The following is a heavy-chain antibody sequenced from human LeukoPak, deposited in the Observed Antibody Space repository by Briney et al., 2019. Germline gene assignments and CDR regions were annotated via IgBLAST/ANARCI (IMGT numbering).Heavy chain of an antibody. J-gene: IGHJ6*02. CDR2: IYHSGST. V-gene: IGHV4-30-2*01. CDR3: ARDADSSWTYGMDV. Sequence: PSQTLSLTCAVSGGSISSGGYSWSWIRQPPGKGLEWIGYIYHSGSTYYNPSLKSRVTISVDRSKNQFSLKLSSVTAADTAVYCCARDADSSWTYGMDVWGQGTTVTVSS. D-gene: IGHD6-13*01. CDR1: GGSISSGGYS.